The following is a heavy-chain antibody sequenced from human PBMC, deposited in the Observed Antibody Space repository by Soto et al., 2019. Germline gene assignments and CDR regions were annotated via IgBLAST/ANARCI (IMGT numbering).Heavy chain of an antibody. Sequence: QVQLVESGGGVVQPGRSLRLSCAASGFTFSSYAMHWVRQAPGKGLEWVAVISYDGSNKYYADSVKGRFTISRDNSKNTLYLQMNSLRAEDTAVYYCARDHCSSTSCYATADDAFDIWGQGTMVTVSS. J-gene: IGHJ3*02. CDR1: GFTFSSYA. V-gene: IGHV3-30-3*01. CDR2: ISYDGSNK. D-gene: IGHD2-2*01. CDR3: ARDHCSSTSCYATADDAFDI.